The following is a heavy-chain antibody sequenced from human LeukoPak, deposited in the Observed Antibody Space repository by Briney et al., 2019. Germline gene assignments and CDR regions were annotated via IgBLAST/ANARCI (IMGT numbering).Heavy chain of an antibody. CDR2: IYYSGST. J-gene: IGHJ4*02. CDR3: ARRGDYYDSSGYYTFFDY. CDR1: GGSISSYY. D-gene: IGHD3-22*01. Sequence: SETLSLTCNVSGGSISSYYWSWIRQPPGKGLEWIGYIYYSGSTNYNPSLKSRVTISVDTSKNQFSLKLSSVTAADTAVYYCARRGDYYDSSGYYTFFDYWGQGTLVTVSS. V-gene: IGHV4-59*01.